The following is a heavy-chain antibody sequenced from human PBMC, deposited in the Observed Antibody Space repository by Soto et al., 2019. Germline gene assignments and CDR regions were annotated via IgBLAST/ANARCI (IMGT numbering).Heavy chain of an antibody. CDR1: GGSFSGYY. CDR3: ARGIGWEYSSSSCAFDI. J-gene: IGHJ3*02. Sequence: SETLSLTCAVYGGSFSGYYWSWIRQPPGKGLEWIGEINHSGSTNYNPSLKSRVTISVDTSKNQFPPKLSSVTAADTAVYYCARGIGWEYSSSSCAFDIWGQGTMITVSS. CDR2: INHSGST. V-gene: IGHV4-34*01. D-gene: IGHD6-6*01.